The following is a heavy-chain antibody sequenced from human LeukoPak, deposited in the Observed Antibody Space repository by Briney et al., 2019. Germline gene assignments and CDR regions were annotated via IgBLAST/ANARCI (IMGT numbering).Heavy chain of an antibody. V-gene: IGHV1-2*02. J-gene: IGHJ6*04. CDR1: GYTFTGYY. CDR3: ARDRHTRGDYPSEYYYYGMDV. CDR2: INPNSGGT. D-gene: IGHD4-17*01. Sequence: GASVKVSCKASGYTFTGYYMHWVRQAPGQGLEWMGWINPNSGGTNYAQKFQGRVTMTRDTSISTAYMELSRLRSDDTAVYYCARDRHTRGDYPSEYYYYGMDVWGEGTTVTVSS.